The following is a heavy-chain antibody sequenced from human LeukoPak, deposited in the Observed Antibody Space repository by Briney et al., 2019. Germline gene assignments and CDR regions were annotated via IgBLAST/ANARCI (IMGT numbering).Heavy chain of an antibody. CDR2: ISSSSSYI. CDR1: GFTFSSYS. D-gene: IGHD6-13*01. Sequence: GGSLRLSCAASGFTFSSYSMNWVRQAPGKGLEWVSSISSSSSYIYYADSVKGRFTISRDNAKNSLYLQINSLRAEDTAVYYCARGNSNSWYSVLDYWGQGTPVTVDS. J-gene: IGHJ4*02. CDR3: ARGNSNSWYSVLDY. V-gene: IGHV3-21*01.